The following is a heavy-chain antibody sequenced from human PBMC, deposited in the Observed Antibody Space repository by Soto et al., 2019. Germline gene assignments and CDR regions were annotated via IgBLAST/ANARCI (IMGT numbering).Heavy chain of an antibody. CDR2: IYYIGTS. J-gene: IGHJ5*02. CDR3: ARGGDWFDP. Sequence: QVQLQESGPRLVKPSQTLSLTCTVSGGSISSGGYYWSWIRQHPGKGLEWIGYIYYIGTSNYNPSLKSRVIISVDTSNNQFSLKLSSVTAADTAVYYCARGGDWFDPWGQGTLVTVSS. CDR1: GGSISSGGYY. V-gene: IGHV4-31*03.